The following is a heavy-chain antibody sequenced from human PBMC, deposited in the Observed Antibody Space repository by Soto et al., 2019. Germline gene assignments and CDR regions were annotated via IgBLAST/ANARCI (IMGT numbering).Heavy chain of an antibody. CDR2: IYYSGST. CDR3: ARDGGTNGMDV. Sequence: SETLSLTCTVSGGSISSYYWSWIRQPPGKGLEFIGYIYYSGSTNYNPSLKSRVTISVDTSKNQFSLKLSSVAAADTAVYYCARDGGTNGMDVWGQGTTVTVSS. J-gene: IGHJ6*02. CDR1: GGSISSYY. V-gene: IGHV4-59*01. D-gene: IGHD3-3*01.